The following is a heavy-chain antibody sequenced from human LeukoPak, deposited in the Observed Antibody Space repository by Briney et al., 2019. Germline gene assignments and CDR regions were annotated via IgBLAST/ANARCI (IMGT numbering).Heavy chain of an antibody. CDR3: AELGITMIGGV. J-gene: IGHJ6*04. CDR1: TFTFSTYS. Sequence: GGSLRLSCAASTFTFSTYSMNWVRQAPGKGLEWVSYISSSGSTIYYADSVKGRFTISRDNAKNSLYLQMNSLRAEDTAVYYCAELGITMIGGVWGKGTTVTISS. V-gene: IGHV3-48*04. CDR2: ISSSGSTI. D-gene: IGHD3-10*02.